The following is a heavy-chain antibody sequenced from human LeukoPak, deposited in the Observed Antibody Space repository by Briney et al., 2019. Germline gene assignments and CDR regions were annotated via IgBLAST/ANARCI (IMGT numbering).Heavy chain of an antibody. J-gene: IGHJ4*02. CDR2: ISSSSSTM. CDR1: GFTFSSYS. V-gene: IGHV3-48*04. CDR3: ARDRGNSSWYWDY. D-gene: IGHD6-13*01. Sequence: PGGSLRLSCAASGFTFSSYSMNWVRQAPGKGLEWVSYISSSSSTMYYADSVKGRFTISRDNAKNSLYLQMNSLRAEDTAVYYCARDRGNSSWYWDYWGQGTLVTVSS.